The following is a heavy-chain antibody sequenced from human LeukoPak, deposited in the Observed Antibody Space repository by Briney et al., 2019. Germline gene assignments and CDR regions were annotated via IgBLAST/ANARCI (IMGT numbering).Heavy chain of an antibody. V-gene: IGHV4-39*02. CDR2: IYYSGST. D-gene: IGHD4-17*01. CDR3: ARGGTVTTFDY. CDR1: GDSISSSGYY. J-gene: IGHJ4*02. Sequence: PSETLSLTCTVSGDSISSSGYYWGWIRQPPGKGLQWIGTIYYSGSTYYNPSLKSRVTISVDTSKNHFSLKLSSVTAADTAVYYCARGGTVTTFDYWGQGTLVTVSS.